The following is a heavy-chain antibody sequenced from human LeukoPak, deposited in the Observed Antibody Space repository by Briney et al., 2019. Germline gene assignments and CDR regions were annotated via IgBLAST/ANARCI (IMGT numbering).Heavy chain of an antibody. V-gene: IGHV3-53*01. D-gene: IGHD6-19*01. CDR3: AHSSGWHPYYFDY. CDR2: IYSGGST. Sequence: GGSLRLSCAASGFTVSSNYMSWVRQAPGKGLEWVSVIYSGGSTYYADSVKGRFTISRDNSKNTLYLQMNSLRAEDTAVYYCAHSSGWHPYYFDYWGQGTLVTVSS. CDR1: GFTVSSNY. J-gene: IGHJ4*02.